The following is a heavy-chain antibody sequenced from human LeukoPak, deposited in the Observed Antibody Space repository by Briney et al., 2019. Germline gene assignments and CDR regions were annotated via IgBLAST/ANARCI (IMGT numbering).Heavy chain of an antibody. Sequence: GGSLRLSCAASGFTSSSYWMSWVRQAPGKGLEWVANIKQDGSEKYYVDSVKGRFTISRDNAKNSLYLQMNSLRAEDTAVYYCARAKDTGFDYWGQGTLVTVSS. V-gene: IGHV3-7*01. CDR2: IKQDGSEK. CDR3: ARAKDTGFDY. D-gene: IGHD2-15*01. CDR1: GFTSSSYW. J-gene: IGHJ4*02.